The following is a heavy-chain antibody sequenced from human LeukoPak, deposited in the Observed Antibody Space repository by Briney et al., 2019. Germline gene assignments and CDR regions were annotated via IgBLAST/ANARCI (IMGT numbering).Heavy chain of an antibody. CDR2: TRSKPYGGTT. V-gene: IGHV3-49*03. CDR1: GFTFGDYT. CDR3: TRIDRILARSEF. Sequence: GGSLRLSCTASGFTFGDYTISWFRQAPGKGLEWVGFTRSKPYGGTTEYAASVKGRFTISRDDSKNIAFLQMDSLKSEDTGVYYCTRIDRILARSEFWGQGSLVTVS. D-gene: IGHD6-6*01. J-gene: IGHJ4*02.